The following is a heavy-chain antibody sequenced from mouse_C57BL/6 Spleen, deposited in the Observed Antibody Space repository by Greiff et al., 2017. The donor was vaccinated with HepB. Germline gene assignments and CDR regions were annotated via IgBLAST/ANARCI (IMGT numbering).Heavy chain of an antibody. CDR3: ARKGGYAMDY. Sequence: EVKLMESGPGLVKPSQSLSLTCSVTGYSITSGYYWNWIRQFPGNKLEWMGYISYDGSNNYNPSLNNRISITRDTSKNQFFLKLNSVTTEDTATYYCARKGGYAMDYWGQGTSVTVSS. V-gene: IGHV3-6*01. J-gene: IGHJ4*01. CDR2: ISYDGSN. CDR1: GYSITSGYY.